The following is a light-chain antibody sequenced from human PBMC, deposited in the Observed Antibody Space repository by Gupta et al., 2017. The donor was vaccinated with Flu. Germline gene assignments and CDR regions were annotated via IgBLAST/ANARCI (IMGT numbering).Light chain of an antibody. Sequence: DIQMTQSPSSLSASVGDRVTITCRASQGISNYLAWYQQKPGRVPKLLIYAASSLQSGVPSRFSGSGFGTDFTLTISSLQPEDVATYYCQKADSAPITFGQGTLLEIK. CDR1: QGISNY. J-gene: IGKJ5*01. CDR3: QKADSAPIT. V-gene: IGKV1-27*01. CDR2: AAS.